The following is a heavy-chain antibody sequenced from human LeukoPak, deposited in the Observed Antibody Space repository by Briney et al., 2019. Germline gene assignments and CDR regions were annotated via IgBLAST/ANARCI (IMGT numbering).Heavy chain of an antibody. Sequence: PGGSLRLSCAASGFTFSSYEMSWVRQAPGKGLEWVSYISSSGSTIYYADSVKGRFTISRDNTKNSLYLQMNSLRAEDTAVYYCARDRNDYGDYGGDYWGQGTLVTVSS. V-gene: IGHV3-48*03. CDR1: GFTFSSYE. CDR2: ISSSGSTI. J-gene: IGHJ4*02. D-gene: IGHD4-17*01. CDR3: ARDRNDYGDYGGDY.